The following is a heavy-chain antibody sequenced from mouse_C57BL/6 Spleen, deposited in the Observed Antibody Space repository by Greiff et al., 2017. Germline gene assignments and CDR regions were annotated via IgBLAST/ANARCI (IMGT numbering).Heavy chain of an antibody. CDR1: GFTFSSYA. D-gene: IGHD2-4*01. V-gene: IGHV5-4*01. Sequence: EVQLQESGGGLVKPGGSLKLSCAASGFTFSSYAMSWVRQTPEKRLEWVATISDGGSYTYYPDNVKGRFTISRDNAKNNLYLQMSHLKSEDTAMYYCARGDYGRDFDYWGQGTTLTVSS. CDR2: ISDGGSYT. CDR3: ARGDYGRDFDY. J-gene: IGHJ2*01.